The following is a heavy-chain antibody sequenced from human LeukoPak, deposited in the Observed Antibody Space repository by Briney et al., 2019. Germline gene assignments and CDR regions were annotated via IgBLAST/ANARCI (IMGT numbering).Heavy chain of an antibody. Sequence: PGGSLRLSCAASGFTFSSYWMHWVRQAPGKGLVWVSRINSDGSSTSYADSVKGRFTISRDNAKNTLYLQMSSLRAEDTAVYYCASEMATITSDYWGQGTLVTVSS. V-gene: IGHV3-74*01. CDR1: GFTFSSYW. CDR2: INSDGSST. CDR3: ASEMATITSDY. D-gene: IGHD5-24*01. J-gene: IGHJ4*02.